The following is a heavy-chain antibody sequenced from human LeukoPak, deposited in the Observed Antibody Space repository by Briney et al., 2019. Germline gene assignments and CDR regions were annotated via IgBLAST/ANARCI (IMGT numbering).Heavy chain of an antibody. CDR1: GYTFTGYY. Sequence: ASVTVSCTASGYTFTGYYMHWVRQAPGQGLEWMGWINPNSGGTNYAQKFQGRVTMTRDTSISTAYMELSRLRSDDTAVYYCARLRIYYDSSGLLRGFDYWGQGTLVTVSS. J-gene: IGHJ4*02. V-gene: IGHV1-2*02. CDR3: ARLRIYYDSSGLLRGFDY. D-gene: IGHD3-22*01. CDR2: INPNSGGT.